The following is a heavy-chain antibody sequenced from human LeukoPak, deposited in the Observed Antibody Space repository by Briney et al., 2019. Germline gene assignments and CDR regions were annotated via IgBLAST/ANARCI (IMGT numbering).Heavy chain of an antibody. CDR2: ISAYNGNT. V-gene: IGHV1-18*01. Sequence: ASVKVSCKASGYTFNTYGISWVRQAPGQRPEWMGWISAYNGNTNYAQKFQGRVTMTTDTSTSTAYMELRSLRSDDTAVYFCARDLIAVRPGWFDPWDQGTLVTVSS. CDR3: ARDLIAVRPGWFDP. D-gene: IGHD6-6*01. CDR1: GYTFNTYG. J-gene: IGHJ5*02.